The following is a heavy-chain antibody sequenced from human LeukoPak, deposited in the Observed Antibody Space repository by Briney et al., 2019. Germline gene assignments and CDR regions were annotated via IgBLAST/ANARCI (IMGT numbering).Heavy chain of an antibody. CDR1: GCSISSGDYY. J-gene: IGHJ4*02. CDR3: ARSPEYGIYFDY. Sequence: SETLSLTCTVSGCSISSGDYYWSWIRQPPGKGLEWIGYIYYSGSTYYNPSLKSRVTISVDTSKNQFSLKLSSVTAADTAVYYCARSPEYGIYFDYWGQGTLVTVSS. D-gene: IGHD2-2*01. V-gene: IGHV4-30-4*08. CDR2: IYYSGST.